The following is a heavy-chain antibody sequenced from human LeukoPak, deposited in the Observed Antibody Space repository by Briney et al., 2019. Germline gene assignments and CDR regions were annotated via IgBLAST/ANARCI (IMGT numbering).Heavy chain of an antibody. CDR1: GFRFSNFA. J-gene: IGHJ4*02. V-gene: IGHV3-23*01. CDR2: ITGSGGRT. Sequence: GGSLRLSCAASGFRFSNFALSWVRQAPGKGLAWVSSITGSGGRTYYADSVEGRFTISRDNSKNTLYLQMNSLSAEDSAVYYCAKRGVYSESSGKDYWGQGTLVTVSS. D-gene: IGHD6-19*01. CDR3: AKRGVYSESSGKDY.